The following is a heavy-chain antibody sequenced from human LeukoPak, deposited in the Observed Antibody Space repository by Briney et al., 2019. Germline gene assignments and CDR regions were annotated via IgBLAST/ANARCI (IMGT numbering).Heavy chain of an antibody. D-gene: IGHD2-21*02. CDR1: GFTFSSYG. CDR2: ISYDGSNK. Sequence: GGSLRLSCAASGFTFSSYGMHWVRQAPGKGLEWVAVISYDGSNKYYADSVKGRFTISRDNSKNTLYLQMNSLRAEDTAVYYCAKDRENIVVVTAYDYWGQGTLVTVSP. J-gene: IGHJ4*02. V-gene: IGHV3-30*18. CDR3: AKDRENIVVVTAYDY.